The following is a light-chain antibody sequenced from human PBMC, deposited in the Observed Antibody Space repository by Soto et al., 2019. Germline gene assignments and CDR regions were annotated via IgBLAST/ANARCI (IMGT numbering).Light chain of an antibody. CDR3: CSYAGSSTRV. Sequence: QSALTQPASVSGSPGQSITISCTGTSSDVGSYNLVSWYQQHPGKAPKLMIYEGSKRPSGVSNRFSGSKSGNTASLTISGVQAEDEADYYCCSYAGSSTRVLGGGTKLTVL. CDR2: EGS. CDR1: SSDVGSYNL. J-gene: IGLJ2*01. V-gene: IGLV2-23*01.